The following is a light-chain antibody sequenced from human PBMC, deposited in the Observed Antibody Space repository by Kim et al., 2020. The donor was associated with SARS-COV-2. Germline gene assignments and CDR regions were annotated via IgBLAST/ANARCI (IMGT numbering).Light chain of an antibody. Sequence: EIVLTQSPGTLSLSPGERATLSCRASQSVSSNYLAWYQQKPGQAPRLLIFSTSSGAPVIPDRFSGSGSGTDFSLTISRLEPEDFAVYYCQQYGSSPYTFGQGTKLEI. J-gene: IGKJ2*01. CDR1: QSVSSNY. V-gene: IGKV3-20*01. CDR3: QQYGSSPYT. CDR2: STS.